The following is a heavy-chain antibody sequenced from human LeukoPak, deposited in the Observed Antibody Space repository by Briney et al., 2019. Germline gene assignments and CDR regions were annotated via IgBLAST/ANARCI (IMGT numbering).Heavy chain of an antibody. V-gene: IGHV1-18*01. CDR2: ISAYNGNT. Sequence: ASVKVSCKASGYTFTSYGISWVRQAPGQGLEWMGWISAYNGNTNYAQKLQGRVTMTTDTSTSTAYMEVRSLRSDDTAVYYCARDLSDCSGGSCYHWYFDLWGRGTLVTVSS. CDR3: ARDLSDCSGGSCYHWYFDL. J-gene: IGHJ2*01. CDR1: GYTFTSYG. D-gene: IGHD2-15*01.